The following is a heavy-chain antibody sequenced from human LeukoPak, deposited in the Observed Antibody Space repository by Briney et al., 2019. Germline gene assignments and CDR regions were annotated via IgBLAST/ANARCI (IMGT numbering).Heavy chain of an antibody. D-gene: IGHD6-19*01. CDR3: ARGAVVYYYGMDV. CDR2: IIPILGIA. CDR1: GGTFSSYA. V-gene: IGHV1-69*04. Sequence: ASVKVSCKASGGTFSSYAISWVRQAPGQGLEWMGRIIPILGIANYAQKFQGRVTITADKSTSTAYMELSSLRSEDTAVYYCARGAVVYYYGMDVWGQGTTVTVSS. J-gene: IGHJ6*02.